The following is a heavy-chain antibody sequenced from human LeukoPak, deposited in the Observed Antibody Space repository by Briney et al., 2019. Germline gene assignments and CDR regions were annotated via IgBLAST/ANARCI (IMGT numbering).Heavy chain of an antibody. CDR2: ISGSGGST. D-gene: IGHD3-3*01. Sequence: GSLRLSCAASGFTFSTYAMSWVRQAPGKGLEWVSAISGSGGSTYYADSVKGRFTISRDNSKNTLYLQMNSLRAEDTAVYYCAKENDFWSGYYTPSDDYWGQGTLVTVSS. J-gene: IGHJ4*02. CDR1: GFTFSTYA. V-gene: IGHV3-23*01. CDR3: AKENDFWSGYYTPSDDY.